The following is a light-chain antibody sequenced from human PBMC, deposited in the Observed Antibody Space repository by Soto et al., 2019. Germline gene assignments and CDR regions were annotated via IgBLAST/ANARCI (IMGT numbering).Light chain of an antibody. CDR2: SAS. J-gene: IGKJ4*01. V-gene: IGKV3-15*01. CDR1: QSVSSSY. CDR3: QQYSKWPLS. Sequence: TQSPGTLSLPPGERATLSCRASQSVSSSYLAWYQQKPGQAPRLLIYSASTRATGIPARFSGSGSGTEFTLTISSLQSEDFVVYYCQQYSKWPLSFGGGTKVDIK.